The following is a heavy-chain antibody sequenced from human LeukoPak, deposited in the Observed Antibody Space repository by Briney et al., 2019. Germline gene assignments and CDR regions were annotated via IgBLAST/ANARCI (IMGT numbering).Heavy chain of an antibody. CDR3: ARDARRYDFWSGYYSNYMDV. V-gene: IGHV1-69*01. J-gene: IGHJ6*03. Sequence: SVKVSCKASGGTFSSYAISWVRQAPGQGLEWMGGIIPIFGTANYAQKFQGRVTITADESTSTAYMELSSLRSEDTAVYYCARDARRYDFWSGYYSNYMDVWGKGTTVTVSS. CDR1: GGTFSSYA. CDR2: IIPIFGTA. D-gene: IGHD3-3*01.